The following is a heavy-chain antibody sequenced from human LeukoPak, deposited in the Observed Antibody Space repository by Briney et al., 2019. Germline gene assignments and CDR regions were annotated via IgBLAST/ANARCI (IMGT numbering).Heavy chain of an antibody. Sequence: ASVTVSCKASGYTSTGYYMHWVRQAPGQGLEWMGWINPNSGGTNYAQKFQGRVTMTRDTSISTAYMELSRLRSDDTAVYYCARVLYYYDSSGYDYWGQGTLVTVSS. J-gene: IGHJ4*02. V-gene: IGHV1-2*02. D-gene: IGHD3-22*01. CDR1: GYTSTGYY. CDR3: ARVLYYYDSSGYDY. CDR2: INPNSGGT.